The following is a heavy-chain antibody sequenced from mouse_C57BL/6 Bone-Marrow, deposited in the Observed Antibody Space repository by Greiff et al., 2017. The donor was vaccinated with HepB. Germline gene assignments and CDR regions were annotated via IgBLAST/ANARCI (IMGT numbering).Heavy chain of an antibody. D-gene: IGHD2-3*01. J-gene: IGHJ2*01. CDR2: IDPEDGET. CDR3: ARYDSYSPHYFDY. V-gene: IGHV14-2*01. Sequence: EVQLQQSGAELVKPGASVKLSCTASGFNIKDYYMTWVKQRTEQGLEWIGSIDPEDGETNYAPKFQGKATITADTSSNTAYLQLSSLTSEDTAVYYCARYDSYSPHYFDYWGQGTTLTVSS. CDR1: GFNIKDYY.